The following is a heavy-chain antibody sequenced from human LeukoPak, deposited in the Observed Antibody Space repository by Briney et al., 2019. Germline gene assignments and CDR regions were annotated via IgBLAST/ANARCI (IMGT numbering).Heavy chain of an antibody. Sequence: PSETLSLTCTVSGGFVSNNYWSWIRQSPGKRLEWIGCMYYTGSTNYNPSLESRVTISVDTSKKQLSLELTSVTAADTAVYYCAREVMVYTIPLNYYYLDVWGRGTTVTVSS. CDR1: GGFVSNNY. V-gene: IGHV4-59*02. CDR3: AREVMVYTIPLNYYYLDV. CDR2: MYYTGST. D-gene: IGHD2-8*01. J-gene: IGHJ6*03.